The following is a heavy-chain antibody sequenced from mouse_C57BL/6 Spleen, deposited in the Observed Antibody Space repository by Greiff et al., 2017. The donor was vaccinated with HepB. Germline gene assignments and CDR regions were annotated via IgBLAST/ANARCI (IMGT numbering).Heavy chain of an antibody. Sequence: DVQLQESGPGLVKPSQSLSLTCSVTGYSITSGYYWNWIRQFPGNKLEWMGYISYDGSNNYNPSLKNRISITRDTSKNQFFLKLNSVTTEDTATYYCARGGVFDYWGQGTTLTVSS. CDR1: GYSITSGYY. CDR2: ISYDGSN. CDR3: ARGGVFDY. J-gene: IGHJ2*01. V-gene: IGHV3-6*01.